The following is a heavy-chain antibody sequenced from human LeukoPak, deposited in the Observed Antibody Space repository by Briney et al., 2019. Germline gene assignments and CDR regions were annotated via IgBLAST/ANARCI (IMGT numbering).Heavy chain of an antibody. CDR2: IIPILGIA. CDR1: GGTFSSYA. D-gene: IGHD3-10*01. V-gene: IGHV1-69*04. CDR3: ASGEYYYGSGSYHENYYYYYGMDV. Sequence: SVKVSCKASGGTFSSYAISWVRQAPGQGLEWMGRIIPILGIANYAQKLQGRVTITADKSTSTAYMELSSLRSEDTAVYYCASGEYYYGSGSYHENYYYYYGMDVWGQGTTVTVSS. J-gene: IGHJ6*02.